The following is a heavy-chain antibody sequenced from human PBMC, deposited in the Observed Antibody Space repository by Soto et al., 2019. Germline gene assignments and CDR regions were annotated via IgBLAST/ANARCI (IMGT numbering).Heavy chain of an antibody. V-gene: IGHV1-18*01. CDR2: ISAYNGNT. D-gene: IGHD3-22*01. Sequence: ASVKVSCKASGYTFTSYGISWVGQAPGQGLEWMGWISAYNGNTNYAQKLQGRVTMTTDTSTSTAYMELRSLRSDDTGRYYCARVGLYISCYYLRSDFDYWGQGTLVTVSS. J-gene: IGHJ4*02. CDR3: ARVGLYISCYYLRSDFDY. CDR1: GYTFTSYG.